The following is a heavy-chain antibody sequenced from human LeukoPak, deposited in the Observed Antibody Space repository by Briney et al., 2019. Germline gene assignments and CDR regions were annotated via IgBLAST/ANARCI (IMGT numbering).Heavy chain of an antibody. CDR1: GGSISSYY. D-gene: IGHD6-19*01. Sequence: SETLSLTCTVSGGSISSYYWSWIRQPPGKGLEWIGYIYYSGSTNYNPSLKSRVTISVDTSKNQFSLKLSSVTAADTAVYYCARGSIAVAGIFDYWGQGTLVTVSS. CDR3: ARGSIAVAGIFDY. V-gene: IGHV4-59*01. CDR2: IYYSGST. J-gene: IGHJ4*02.